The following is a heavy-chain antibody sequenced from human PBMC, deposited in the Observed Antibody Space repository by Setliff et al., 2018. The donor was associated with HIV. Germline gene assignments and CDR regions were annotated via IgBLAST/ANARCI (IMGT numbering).Heavy chain of an antibody. V-gene: IGHV4-34*01. J-gene: IGHJ6*03. D-gene: IGHD1-7*01. CDR3: ARDRANWNYGKNYMDV. CDR2: IDHSGST. Sequence: SETLSLTCAVYGGSVSGYYWSWIRQPPGKGLEWIGEIDHSGSTNYNPSLKSRVTIAVDTSKNQISLKLSSVTAADTAVYYCARDRANWNYGKNYMDVWGKGTPVTVSS. CDR1: GGSVSGYY.